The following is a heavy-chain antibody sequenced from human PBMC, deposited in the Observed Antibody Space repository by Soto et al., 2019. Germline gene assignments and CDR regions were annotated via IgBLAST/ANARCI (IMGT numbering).Heavy chain of an antibody. Sequence: QVQLQELGPGLVKPLQTLSLTCTVSGGSISSGDYYWSWIRQPPGKGLEWIGYIYYTGSTYYNPSLKSRLTMSLDTSKNQFSLKLSSVTAADTALYYCARVSSGYVDYWGQGTLVTVSS. V-gene: IGHV4-30-4*01. CDR3: ARVSSGYVDY. D-gene: IGHD1-26*01. CDR1: GGSISSGDYY. CDR2: IYYTGST. J-gene: IGHJ4*02.